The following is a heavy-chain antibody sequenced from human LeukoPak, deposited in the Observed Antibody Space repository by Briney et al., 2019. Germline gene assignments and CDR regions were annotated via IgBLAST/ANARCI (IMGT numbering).Heavy chain of an antibody. V-gene: IGHV3-48*03. CDR3: ARDKRYCSGGSCYGVLDY. J-gene: IGHJ4*02. CDR2: ISSSGSTI. D-gene: IGHD2-15*01. Sequence: GGSLRLSCAASGFTFSSYEMNWVRQAPGKGLEWVSYISSSGSTIYYADSVKGRFTISRDNAKNSLYLQMNSLRAEDTAVYYCARDKRYCSGGSCYGVLDYWGQGTLVTVSS. CDR1: GFTFSSYE.